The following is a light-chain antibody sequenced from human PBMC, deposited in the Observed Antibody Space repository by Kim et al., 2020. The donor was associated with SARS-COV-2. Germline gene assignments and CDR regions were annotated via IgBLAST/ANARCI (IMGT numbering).Light chain of an antibody. V-gene: IGLV2-14*03. CDR2: DDN. CDR3: STYTDSVM. J-gene: IGLJ3*02. CDR1: SSSVGAADY. Sequence: SLVQSMPISCTGSSSSVGAADYVAWYRHHPDKAPNLLIYDDNLRPSGVSNRFSGSKSGNTASLTITGLQADEEADYYCSTYTDSVMFGGGTQLTVL.